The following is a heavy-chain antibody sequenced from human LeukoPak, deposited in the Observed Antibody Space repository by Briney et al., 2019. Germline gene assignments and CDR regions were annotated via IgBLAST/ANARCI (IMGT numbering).Heavy chain of an antibody. Sequence: SQTLSLTCAVSGGPISSGGYYWSWIRQHPGKGLEWIGYIYYSGSTYYNPSLKSRVTISVDTSKNQFSLKLSSVTAADTAVYYCAREEYSGYARHWGQGTLVTVSS. J-gene: IGHJ4*02. D-gene: IGHD5-12*01. CDR2: IYYSGST. CDR1: GGPISSGGYY. CDR3: AREEYSGYARH. V-gene: IGHV4-31*11.